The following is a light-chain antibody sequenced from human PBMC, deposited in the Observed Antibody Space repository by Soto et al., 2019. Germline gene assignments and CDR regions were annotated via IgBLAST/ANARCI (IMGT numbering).Light chain of an antibody. CDR1: SSDVGGYNY. V-gene: IGLV2-14*01. CDR3: ISYTSSSTWV. Sequence: QSALTQPASVSGSPGQSITISCTGTSSDVGGYNYVSWYQQHPGTAPKRMIYEVSNRPSGVSDRFSGSRSGNTASLTISGLQAEDESDYYCISYTSSSTWVFGGGTKVTVL. CDR2: EVS. J-gene: IGLJ3*02.